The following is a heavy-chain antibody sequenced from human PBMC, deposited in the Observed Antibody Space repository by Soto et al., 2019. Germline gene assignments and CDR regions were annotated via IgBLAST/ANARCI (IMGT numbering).Heavy chain of an antibody. Sequence: PSETLSLTCTVSGGSISTGDYYWSWIRQPPGKGLEWIGYIYYSGSAYYNPSLRSRLTISVDTSMNQFSLRLSSVTAADTAVYYCARKVMRSGSYYTEGGYYYYMDVWGKGTTVTVSS. V-gene: IGHV4-30-4*01. D-gene: IGHD3-10*01. CDR1: GGSISTGDYY. J-gene: IGHJ6*03. CDR2: IYYSGSA. CDR3: ARKVMRSGSYYTEGGYYYYMDV.